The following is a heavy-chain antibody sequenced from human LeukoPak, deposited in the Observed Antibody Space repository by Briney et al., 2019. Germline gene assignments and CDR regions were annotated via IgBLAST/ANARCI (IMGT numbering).Heavy chain of an antibody. CDR1: GGSISSGDYY. CDR2: IYYSGST. CDR3: ARLIARRKRIDY. J-gene: IGHJ4*02. V-gene: IGHV4-30-4*01. Sequence: SETLSLTCTVSGGSISSGDYYWSWIRQPPGNGLEWIGYIYYSGSTYYNPSLKSRVTISVDTSKNQFSLKLSSVTAADTAVYYCARLIARRKRIDYWGQGTLVTVSS.